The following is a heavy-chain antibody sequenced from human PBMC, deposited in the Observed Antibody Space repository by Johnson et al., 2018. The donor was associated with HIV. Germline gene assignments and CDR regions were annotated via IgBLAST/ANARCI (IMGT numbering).Heavy chain of an antibody. Sequence: VQLVESGGGLAQPGGSLRLSCAASGITVSSNYMSWVRQAPGKGLEWVSAIGTAGDTYYPGSVKGRFTISRENAKNSLYLQMNSLRAGDTAIYYCARGGSSGWSGFLAFDIWGQGTMVTVSS. CDR3: ARGGSSGWSGFLAFDI. CDR1: GITVSSNY. V-gene: IGHV3-13*01. J-gene: IGHJ3*02. D-gene: IGHD6-19*01. CDR2: IGTAGDT.